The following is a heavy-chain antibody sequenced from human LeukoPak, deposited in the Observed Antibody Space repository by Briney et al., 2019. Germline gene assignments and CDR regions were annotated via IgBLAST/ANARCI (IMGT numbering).Heavy chain of an antibody. Sequence: SETLSLTCTVSGGSISSGDYYWSWIRQHPVKGLEWIGYIYHSGSTYYNPSLKSRASISLDTSKNQFSLKLSSMPPADTAVYYCARETGGGDSYGVWGQGTLLTVSS. CDR2: IYHSGST. CDR3: ARETGGGDSYGV. CDR1: GGSISSGDYY. J-gene: IGHJ4*02. V-gene: IGHV4-31*03. D-gene: IGHD5-18*01.